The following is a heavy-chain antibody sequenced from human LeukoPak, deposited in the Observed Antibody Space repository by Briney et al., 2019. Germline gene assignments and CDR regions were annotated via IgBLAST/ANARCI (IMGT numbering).Heavy chain of an antibody. CDR3: ARVGRVEMARDDAFDI. Sequence: GASVKVSCKASGGTFSSYAISWVRQAPGQGLEWMGGIIPIFGTANYAQKFQGRVTITADKSTSTAYMELSSLRSEDTAVYYCARVGRVEMARDDAFDIWGQGIMVTVSS. CDR1: GGTFSSYA. D-gene: IGHD5-24*01. J-gene: IGHJ3*02. V-gene: IGHV1-69*06. CDR2: IIPIFGTA.